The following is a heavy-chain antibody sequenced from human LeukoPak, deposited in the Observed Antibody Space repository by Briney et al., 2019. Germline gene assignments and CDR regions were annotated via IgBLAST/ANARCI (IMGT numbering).Heavy chain of an antibody. Sequence: SVKVSCKASGGTFTSYAISWVRQAPGQGLEWMGGIIPIFGTANYAQKFQGRVTITADESTSTAYMELSSLRSEDTAVYYCARVIYDSSGYYYGYYYYMDVWGKGTTVTVSS. J-gene: IGHJ6*03. D-gene: IGHD3-22*01. CDR2: IIPIFGTA. CDR3: ARVIYDSSGYYYGYYYYMDV. CDR1: GGTFTSYA. V-gene: IGHV1-69*13.